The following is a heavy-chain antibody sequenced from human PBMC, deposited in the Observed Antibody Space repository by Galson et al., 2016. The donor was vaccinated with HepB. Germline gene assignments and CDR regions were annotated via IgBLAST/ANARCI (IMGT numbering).Heavy chain of an antibody. J-gene: IGHJ4*02. CDR2: ITGSGTST. D-gene: IGHD6-19*01. V-gene: IGHV3-23*01. Sequence: SLRLSCAASGFTFSSYAMNWVRQAPGKGLEWVSAITGSGTSTYYADSVKGRLTISRDNSKNTLYLQMNSLRAEDTAVYYCAKAYSSGWYFFDYWGQGTLVTVSS. CDR3: AKAYSSGWYFFDY. CDR1: GFTFSSYA.